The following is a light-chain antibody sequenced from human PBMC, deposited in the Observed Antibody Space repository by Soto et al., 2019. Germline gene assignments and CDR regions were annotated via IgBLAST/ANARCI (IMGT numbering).Light chain of an antibody. CDR3: QQYNNWPPYT. V-gene: IGKV3-15*01. CDR1: QSVSSN. Sequence: EIVMTQSPSTLSVSPGERATLSCRASQSVSSNLAWYQQKPGQAPRLLIYGASTSATGIPARFSGSGSGTEFILTISSLQSEDFAVYYCQQYNNWPPYTFGQGTKLEIK. CDR2: GAS. J-gene: IGKJ2*01.